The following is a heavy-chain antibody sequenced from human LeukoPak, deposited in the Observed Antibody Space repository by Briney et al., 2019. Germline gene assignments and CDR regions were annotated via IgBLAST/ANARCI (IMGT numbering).Heavy chain of an antibody. CDR2: MNPNSGGT. CDR3: ATSSGYSHTWGAFDY. CDR1: GYTFTDKF. V-gene: IGHV1-2*02. J-gene: IGHJ4*02. D-gene: IGHD5-18*01. Sequence: ASVKVSCKASGYTFTDKFVHWVRQAPGQGLEWMGWMNPNSGGTNYTQKFQGRVTMTRDTSINTAYMELSRLKSDDTAVYYCATSSGYSHTWGAFDYWGQGALVTVSS.